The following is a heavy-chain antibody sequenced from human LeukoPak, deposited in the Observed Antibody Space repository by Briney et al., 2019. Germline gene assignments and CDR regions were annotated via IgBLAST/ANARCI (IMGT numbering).Heavy chain of an antibody. D-gene: IGHD2-2*01. Sequence: CETLSLTCTVSGVSISDSYYYCGWIRQSPGKGLEWIGSIYYSGSSDYNPSLRGRVAISVDTTENQFSLSLTSITAADTAVYHCAMASVQPAFDPGGQGIMVIVSS. V-gene: IGHV4-39*01. CDR2: IYYSGSS. CDR1: GVSISDSYYY. CDR3: AMASVQPAFDP. J-gene: IGHJ5*02.